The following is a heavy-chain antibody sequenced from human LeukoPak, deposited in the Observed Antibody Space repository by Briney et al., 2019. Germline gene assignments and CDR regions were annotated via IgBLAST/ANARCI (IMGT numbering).Heavy chain of an antibody. CDR1: GFTFSSYG. J-gene: IGHJ4*02. Sequence: PGGSLKLSCAASGFTFSSYGMHWVRQAPGKGLEWVAFIRYDGSNKYYADSVKGRFTISRDNSKDTLYLQMNSLRAEDTAVYYCARGLRGQRAYYFDYWGQGTLVTVSS. V-gene: IGHV3-30*02. CDR2: IRYDGSNK. CDR3: ARGLRGQRAYYFDY.